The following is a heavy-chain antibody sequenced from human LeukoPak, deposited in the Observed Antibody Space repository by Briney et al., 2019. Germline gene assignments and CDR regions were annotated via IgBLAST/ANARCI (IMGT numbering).Heavy chain of an antibody. CDR1: GYSISSGYY. D-gene: IGHD1-14*01. J-gene: IGHJ6*03. Sequence: SETLSLTXAVSGYSISSGYYWGWIRQPPGKGLEWVGSIYQTGSIHYNPSLKSRVTISIDTSKNQFSLKLSSVTAADTAVYFCARHRLDHDYYYYMDVWGKGTTVTVSS. CDR2: IYQTGSI. CDR3: ARHRLDHDYYYYMDV. V-gene: IGHV4-38-2*01.